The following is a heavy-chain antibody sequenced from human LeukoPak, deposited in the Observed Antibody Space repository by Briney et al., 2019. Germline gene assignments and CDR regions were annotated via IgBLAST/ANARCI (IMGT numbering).Heavy chain of an antibody. V-gene: IGHV4-39*01. D-gene: IGHD5-24*01. CDR1: GGSIGRSSYF. J-gene: IGHJ4*02. CDR3: ARVFEMATIRKLYYFDH. CDR2: IYYSGST. Sequence: SETLSLTCSVSGGSIGRSSYFWGWIRQPPGKGPEWIGSIYYSGSTYYNPSLRRRVTISVDTPKNQFSLKFSSVTAADTAIYYCARVFEMATIRKLYYFDHWGQGTLVTVSS.